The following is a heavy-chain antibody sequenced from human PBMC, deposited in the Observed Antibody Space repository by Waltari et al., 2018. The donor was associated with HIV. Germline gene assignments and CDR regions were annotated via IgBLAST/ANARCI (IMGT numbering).Heavy chain of an antibody. CDR2: ISSSGSTI. V-gene: IGHV3-11*01. CDR1: AFTFSDSY. Sequence: QVELVESGGSLVKPGGSLRLSCAASAFTFSDSYLSWIRQAPGKGAEWVSYISSSGSTIYYADSVKGRFAISRDNAKNSLYLQMNSLRADDTAVYYCARVRSGYYDYWGQGTPVTVSS. J-gene: IGHJ4*02. CDR3: ARVRSGYYDY. D-gene: IGHD3-22*01.